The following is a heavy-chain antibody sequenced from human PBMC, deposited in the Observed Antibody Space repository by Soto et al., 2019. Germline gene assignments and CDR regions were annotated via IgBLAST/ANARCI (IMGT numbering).Heavy chain of an antibody. CDR2: IRSKAYGGTT. CDR1: GFTFGDYA. J-gene: IGHJ4*02. V-gene: IGHV3-49*03. D-gene: IGHD5-12*01. Sequence: GGSLRLSCTASGFTFGDYAMSWFRQAPGKGLEWVGFIRSKAYGGTTEYAASVKGRFTISRDDSKSIAYLQMNSLKTEDTAVYYCTRNRRKVATDYWGQGTLVTVSS. CDR3: TRNRRKVATDY.